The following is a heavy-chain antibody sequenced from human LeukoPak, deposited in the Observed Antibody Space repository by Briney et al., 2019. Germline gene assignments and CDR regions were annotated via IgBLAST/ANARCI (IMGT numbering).Heavy chain of an antibody. CDR3: ARQLIYGGSGTYFAY. Sequence: PSDTLSLICTVSGRSINRGGEYWTWIRQHPGEGLEWNGYIYYSGNSYYHPSLKSRITISVDTSKRQYSLKLSSVTDADMGVYYCARQLIYGGSGTYFAYWGQGILVTVSS. V-gene: IGHV4-31*03. D-gene: IGHD3-10*01. CDR1: GRSINRGGEY. J-gene: IGHJ4*02. CDR2: IYYSGNS.